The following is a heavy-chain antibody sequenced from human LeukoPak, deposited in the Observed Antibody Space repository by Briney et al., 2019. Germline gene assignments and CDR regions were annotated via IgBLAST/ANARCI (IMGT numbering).Heavy chain of an antibody. CDR1: GYTFTGYY. J-gene: IGHJ5*02. CDR3: ARVSYGSGSYAGGFDP. V-gene: IGHV1-18*04. D-gene: IGHD3-10*01. CDR2: ISAYNGNT. Sequence: ASVKVSCKTSGYTFTGYYTHWVRQAPGQGLEWMGWISAYNGNTNYAQKLQGRVTMTTDTSTSTAYMELRSLRSDDTAVYYCARVSYGSGSYAGGFDPWGQGTLVTVSS.